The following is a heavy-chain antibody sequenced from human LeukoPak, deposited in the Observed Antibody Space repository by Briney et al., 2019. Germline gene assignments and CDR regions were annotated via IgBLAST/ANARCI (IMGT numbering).Heavy chain of an antibody. CDR3: ARGVVRYCSSTSCLYNWFDP. CDR2: INHSGST. V-gene: IGHV4-34*01. Sequence: PSETLSLTCAVYGGSFSGYYWSWIRQPPGKGLEWIGEINHSGSTNYDPSLKSRVTISVDTSKNQFSLKLSSVTAADTAVYYCARGVVRYCSSTSCLYNWFDPRGQGTLVTVSS. J-gene: IGHJ5*02. D-gene: IGHD2-2*01. CDR1: GGSFSGYY.